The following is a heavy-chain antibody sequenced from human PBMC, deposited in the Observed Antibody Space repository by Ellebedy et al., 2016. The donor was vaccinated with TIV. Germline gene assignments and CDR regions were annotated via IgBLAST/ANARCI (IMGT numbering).Heavy chain of an antibody. Sequence: GESLKISCAASGFTFSSNGMNWVRQAPGKGLEWVSTISGSGGSTYYADSVKDRFAISRDNSKNTLYLQMNSLRAEDTAVYYCAKRLPSGSVDHWGQGTLVTVSS. CDR1: GFTFSSNG. D-gene: IGHD3-10*01. CDR2: ISGSGGST. J-gene: IGHJ4*02. V-gene: IGHV3-23*01. CDR3: AKRLPSGSVDH.